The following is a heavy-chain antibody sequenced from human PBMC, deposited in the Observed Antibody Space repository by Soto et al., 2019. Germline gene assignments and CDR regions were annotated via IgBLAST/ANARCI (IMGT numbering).Heavy chain of an antibody. J-gene: IGHJ6*02. CDR2: IIPIFGTA. V-gene: IGHV1-69*12. CDR1: GGTFSSYA. D-gene: IGHD3-10*01. Sequence: QVQLVQSGAEVKKPGSSVKVSCKASGGTFSSYAISWVRQAPGQGLEWMGGIIPIFGTANYAQKFQGRVTITADESTITAYMELSSLRSEDTAVYYCARIWFGELSPYYYYGMDVWGQGTTVTVSS. CDR3: ARIWFGELSPYYYYGMDV.